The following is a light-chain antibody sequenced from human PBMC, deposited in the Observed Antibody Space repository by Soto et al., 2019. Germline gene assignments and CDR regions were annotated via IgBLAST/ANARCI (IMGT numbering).Light chain of an antibody. CDR3: CSYAGSSTWV. CDR2: EGS. J-gene: IGLJ3*02. V-gene: IGLV2-23*01. Sequence: QSVLTQPASVSGSPGQSITISCTGTSSDVGSYNLVSWYQQHPGKAPKLMIYEGSKRPSGVSNRFSGSKSGNTASLTISGLQAHDEADYYCCSYAGSSTWVFGGGTKLTVL. CDR1: SSDVGSYNL.